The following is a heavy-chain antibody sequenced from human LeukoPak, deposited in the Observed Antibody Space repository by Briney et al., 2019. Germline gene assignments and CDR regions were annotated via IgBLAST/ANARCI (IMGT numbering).Heavy chain of an antibody. J-gene: IGHJ4*02. CDR1: GFTFSTYS. D-gene: IGHD6-13*01. CDR2: ISYDGSNK. Sequence: GGSLRLSCAASGFTFSTYSMTWVRQAPGKGLEWVAVISYDGSNKYYADSVKGRFTISRDNSKNTLYLQMNSLRAEDTAVYYCARVGSWRGPLDYWGQGTLVTVSS. V-gene: IGHV3-30*03. CDR3: ARVGSWRGPLDY.